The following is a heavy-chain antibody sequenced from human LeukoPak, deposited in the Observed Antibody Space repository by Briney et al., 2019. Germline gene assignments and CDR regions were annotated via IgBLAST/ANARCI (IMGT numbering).Heavy chain of an antibody. CDR3: AREPRYCSRTTSCYHANYFYYMDV. J-gene: IGHJ6*03. Sequence: SGPTLVKPSETLSLTCTVSGGSISGYYWSWIRQPPGKGLEWIGYIYYSGSTSYNPSLKSRVTISVDTSKNQFSLKLNSVTAADTAVYYCAREPRYCSRTTSCYHANYFYYMDVWGKGTTVTVSS. V-gene: IGHV4-59*01. D-gene: IGHD2-2*01. CDR1: GGSISGYY. CDR2: IYYSGST.